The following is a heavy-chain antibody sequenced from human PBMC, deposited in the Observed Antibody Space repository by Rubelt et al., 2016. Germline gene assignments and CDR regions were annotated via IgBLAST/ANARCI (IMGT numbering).Heavy chain of an antibody. V-gene: IGHV1-8*01. D-gene: IGHD6-13*01. CDR3: AGGWVAAAGPPDY. Sequence: QVQLVQSGAEVKKPGASVKVSCKASGYTFTSYDINWVRQATGQGLEWMGWMNPNSGNTGYAQKFQGGVTMTRITSRSTAYMGLSSLRSEDTAVYYCAGGWVAAAGPPDYWGQGTLVTVSS. J-gene: IGHJ4*02. CDR2: MNPNSGNT. CDR1: GYTFTSYD.